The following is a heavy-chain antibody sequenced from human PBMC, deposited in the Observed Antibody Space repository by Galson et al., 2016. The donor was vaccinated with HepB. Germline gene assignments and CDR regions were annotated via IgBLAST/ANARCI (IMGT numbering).Heavy chain of an antibody. D-gene: IGHD6-19*01. CDR3: AKSQPGYSSGWYTLPIDAFDI. J-gene: IGHJ3*02. CDR2: ISGSGYNT. V-gene: IGHV3-23*01. CDR1: GFTFSSYA. Sequence: SLRLSCAASGFTFSSYAMSWVRQAPGKGLEWVSTISGSGYNTYYAGSVKGRFTISRDNSKNTLYLQMNSLRAEDTAVYYCAKSQPGYSSGWYTLPIDAFDIWGQGTMVTVSS.